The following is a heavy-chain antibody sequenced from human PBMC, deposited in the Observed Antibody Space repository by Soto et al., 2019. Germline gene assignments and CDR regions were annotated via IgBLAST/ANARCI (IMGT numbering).Heavy chain of an antibody. D-gene: IGHD6-19*01. CDR1: GYTFTSYD. J-gene: IGHJ6*03. CDR2: MNPNSGNT. CDR3: ARPSGEEQWLGWEGETFDYYYYMDV. Sequence: ASVKVSCKASGYTFTSYDINWVRQATRQGLEWMGWMNPNSGNTGYAQKFQGRVTMTRNTSISTAYMELSSLRSEDTAVYYCARPSGEEQWLGWEGETFDYYYYMDVWGKGTTVTVSS. V-gene: IGHV1-8*01.